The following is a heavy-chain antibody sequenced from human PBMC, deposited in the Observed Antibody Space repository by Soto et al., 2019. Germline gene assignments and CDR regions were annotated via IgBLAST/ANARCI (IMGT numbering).Heavy chain of an antibody. CDR1: GGSVSSGRYY. D-gene: IGHD2-2*01. Sequence: TLSLTCTVSGGSVSSGRYYWSWIRQPPGKGLEWIGYIYYSGSTNYNPSLKSRVTISVDTSKNQFSLKLSSVTAADTAVYYCARKRHVVVPAMIGHDAFDIWGQGTMVNVSS. CDR2: IYYSGST. CDR3: ARKRHVVVPAMIGHDAFDI. V-gene: IGHV4-61*01. J-gene: IGHJ3*02.